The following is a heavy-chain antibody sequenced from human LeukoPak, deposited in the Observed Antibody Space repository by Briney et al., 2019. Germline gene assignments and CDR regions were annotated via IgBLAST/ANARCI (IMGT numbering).Heavy chain of an antibody. Sequence: VASVKVSCKASGYTFTSYAMNWVRQAPGQGLEWMGWINTNTGNPTYAQGFTGRFVFSLDTSVSTAYLQISSLKAEGTAVYYCARVVGCGGDCYSGISDYWGQGTLVTVSS. CDR1: GYTFTSYA. CDR3: ARVVGCGGDCYSGISDY. CDR2: INTNTGNP. D-gene: IGHD2-21*02. J-gene: IGHJ4*02. V-gene: IGHV7-4-1*02.